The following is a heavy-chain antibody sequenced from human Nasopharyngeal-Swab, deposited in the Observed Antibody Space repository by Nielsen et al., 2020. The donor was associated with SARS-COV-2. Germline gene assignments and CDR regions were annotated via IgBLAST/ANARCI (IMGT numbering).Heavy chain of an antibody. CDR2: ISYDGSNK. D-gene: IGHD3-22*01. Sequence: GGPLRLSWAASGFTFSSYGMHWVRPAPGKGLEWVAVISYDGSNKYYADSVKGRFTISRDNSKNTLYLQMNSLRAEDTAVYYCAKDYSYYDSSGYPITFDYWGQGTLVTVSS. CDR1: GFTFSSYG. V-gene: IGHV3-30*18. J-gene: IGHJ4*02. CDR3: AKDYSYYDSSGYPITFDY.